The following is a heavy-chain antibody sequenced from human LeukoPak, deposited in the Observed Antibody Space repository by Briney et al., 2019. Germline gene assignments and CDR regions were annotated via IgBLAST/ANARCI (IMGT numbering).Heavy chain of an antibody. D-gene: IGHD6-13*01. J-gene: IGHJ4*02. Sequence: PSETLSLTCTVSGGSISSYYWSWIRQPPGKGLEWIGRIYTSGSTNYNPSLKSRVTMSVDTSKNQFSLKLSSVTAADTAVYYCARGPNPMYSSSWYFDYWGQGTLVTVSS. CDR3: ARGPNPMYSSSWYFDY. CDR1: GGSISSYY. CDR2: IYTSGST. V-gene: IGHV4-4*07.